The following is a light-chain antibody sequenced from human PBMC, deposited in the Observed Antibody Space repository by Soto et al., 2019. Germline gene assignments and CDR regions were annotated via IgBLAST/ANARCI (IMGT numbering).Light chain of an antibody. CDR1: SSNIGAGYD. Sequence: QSVLTQPPSVSGAPGQRVTISCTGSSSNIGAGYDVHWYQQLPGTAPKLLIYGNSKRPSGVPDRFSGSKSGTSASLAITGLQAEDEGDYYCQSFDSSMSGSHVVFGGGTKLTVL. J-gene: IGLJ2*01. CDR3: QSFDSSMSGSHVV. V-gene: IGLV1-40*01. CDR2: GNS.